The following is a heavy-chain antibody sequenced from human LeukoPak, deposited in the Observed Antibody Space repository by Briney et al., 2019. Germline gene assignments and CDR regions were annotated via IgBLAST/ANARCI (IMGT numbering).Heavy chain of an antibody. J-gene: IGHJ5*02. V-gene: IGHV4-59*01. D-gene: IGHD6-19*01. CDR3: ARDLSGSARSGYSIGWDFDP. CDR1: GGSISSYY. Sequence: SETLSLTCIVSGGSISSYYWSWIRQPPGKGLEWIGYIYYSGSTNYNPSLKSRVTISVDTSKNQFSLKLSSVTAADTAVYYCARDLSGSARSGYSIGWDFDPWGQGTLVTVSS. CDR2: IYYSGST.